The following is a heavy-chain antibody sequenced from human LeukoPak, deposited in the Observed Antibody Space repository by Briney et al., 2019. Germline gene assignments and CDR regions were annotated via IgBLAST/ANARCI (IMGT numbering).Heavy chain of an antibody. Sequence: SETLSLTCTVSGGSISSYYWSWIRQPPGKGLEWIGYIYYSGSTNYNPSLKSRVTISVDTSKNQFSLKLSSVTAADTAVYYCARAFSYDYVWGSYRTHFDYWGQGTLVTVSS. V-gene: IGHV4-59*12. CDR1: GGSISSYY. CDR2: IYYSGST. D-gene: IGHD3-16*02. J-gene: IGHJ4*02. CDR3: ARAFSYDYVWGSYRTHFDY.